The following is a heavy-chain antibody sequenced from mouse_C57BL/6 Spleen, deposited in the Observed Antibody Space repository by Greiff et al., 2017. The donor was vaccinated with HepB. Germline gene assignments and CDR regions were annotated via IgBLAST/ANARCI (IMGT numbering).Heavy chain of an antibody. CDR2: ISSGGDYI. D-gene: IGHD2-4*01. Sequence: EVMLVESGEGLVKPGGSLKLSCAASGFTFSSYAMSWVRQTPEKRLEWVAYISSGGDYIYYADTVKGRFTISRDNARNTLYLQMSSLKSEDTAMYYCTRFYDYDAWFAYWGQGTLVTVSA. CDR1: GFTFSSYA. CDR3: TRFYDYDAWFAY. J-gene: IGHJ3*01. V-gene: IGHV5-9-1*02.